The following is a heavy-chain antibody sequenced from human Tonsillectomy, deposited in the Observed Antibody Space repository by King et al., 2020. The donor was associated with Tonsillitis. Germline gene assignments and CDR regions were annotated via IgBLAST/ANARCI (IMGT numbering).Heavy chain of an antibody. Sequence: QLQESGPGLVKPSETLSLTCAVSGCSISTGYYWGWIRQPPGKGLEWIGSFYHSGTTYYTPSLKSRVTISVDTSRNQFSLKLSSVTAADPAVYYCAKDMNYYDSSDRYFDLWGRGTLVTVSS. J-gene: IGHJ2*01. CDR2: FYHSGTT. CDR3: AKDMNYYDSSDRYFDL. D-gene: IGHD3-22*01. CDR1: GCSISTGYY. V-gene: IGHV4-38-2*01.